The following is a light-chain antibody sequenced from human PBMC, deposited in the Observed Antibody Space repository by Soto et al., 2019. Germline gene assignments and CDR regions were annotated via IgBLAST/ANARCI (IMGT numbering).Light chain of an antibody. CDR3: SSYTSSSTFV. J-gene: IGLJ2*01. Sequence: QSALTQPPSVSGSPGQSVTISCTGTSSDVGGYNRVSWYQQPPGTAPKLMIYEVSNRPSGVPDRFSGSKSGNTASLTISGLQAEDEADYYYSSYTSSSTFVFGGGTKLTVL. CDR2: EVS. CDR1: SSDVGGYNR. V-gene: IGLV2-18*02.